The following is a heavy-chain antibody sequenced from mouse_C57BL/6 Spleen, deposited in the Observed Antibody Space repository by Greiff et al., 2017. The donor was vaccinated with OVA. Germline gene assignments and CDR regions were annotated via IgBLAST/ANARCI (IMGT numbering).Heavy chain of an antibody. CDR3: TRDERLYDYAMDY. D-gene: IGHD2-3*01. Sequence: EVKVEESGEGLVKPGGSLKLSCAASGFTFSSYAMSWVRQTPEKRLEWVAYISSGGDYIYYADTVKGRFTISRDNARNTLYLQMSSLKSEDTAMYYCTRDERLYDYAMDYWGQGTSVTVSS. CDR2: ISSGGDYI. CDR1: GFTFSSYA. J-gene: IGHJ4*01. V-gene: IGHV5-9-1*02.